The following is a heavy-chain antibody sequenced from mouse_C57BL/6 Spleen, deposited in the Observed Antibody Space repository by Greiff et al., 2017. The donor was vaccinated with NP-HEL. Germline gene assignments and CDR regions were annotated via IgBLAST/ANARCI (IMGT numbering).Heavy chain of an antibody. J-gene: IGHJ1*03. CDR3: ARFHDGYYWYFDV. CDR2: IYPRSGNT. CDR1: GYTFTSYG. D-gene: IGHD2-3*01. V-gene: IGHV1-81*01. Sequence: QVQLQQSGAELARPGASVKLSCKASGYTFTSYGISWVKQRTGQGLEWIGEIYPRSGNTYYNEKFKGKATLTADKSSSTAYMELRSLTSEDSAVYFCARFHDGYYWYFDVWGTGTTVTVSS.